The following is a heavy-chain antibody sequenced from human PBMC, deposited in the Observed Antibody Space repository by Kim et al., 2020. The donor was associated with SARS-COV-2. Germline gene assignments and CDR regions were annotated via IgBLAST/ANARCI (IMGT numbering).Heavy chain of an antibody. CDR1: GGSISSSNW. Sequence: SETLSLTCAVSGGSISSSNWWSWVRQPPGKGLEWIGEIYHSGSTNYNPPLKRRATILVDTSKNQSLLKLSSVTAAETVVYYCATDYDIAVAGIGAFDIWG. V-gene: IGHV4-4*02. D-gene: IGHD6-19*01. CDR2: IYHSGST. J-gene: IGHJ3*02. CDR3: ATDYDIAVAGIGAFDI.